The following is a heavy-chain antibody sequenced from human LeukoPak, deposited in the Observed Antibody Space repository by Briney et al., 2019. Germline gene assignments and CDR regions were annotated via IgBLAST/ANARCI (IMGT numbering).Heavy chain of an antibody. D-gene: IGHD3-10*01. CDR2: ISGYTGNA. CDR3: ARTPPGSYLDY. Sequence: GASVKVPCKASGYTFTSYGITWVRQAPGQGLEWMGWISGYTGNANYAQKLQGRVTMTTDTSTTTTYMELRSLTSDDTAVYYCARTPPGSYLDYWGQGTLVTVSS. J-gene: IGHJ4*02. V-gene: IGHV1-18*01. CDR1: GYTFTSYG.